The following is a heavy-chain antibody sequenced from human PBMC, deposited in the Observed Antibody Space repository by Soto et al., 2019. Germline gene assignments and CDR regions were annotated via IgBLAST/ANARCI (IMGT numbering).Heavy chain of an antibody. CDR3: ARAYHIVVVTHEYYFDY. V-gene: IGHV1-3*01. J-gene: IGHJ4*02. Sequence: ASVKVSCKASGYTFTSYAMHWVRQAPGQRLEWMGWINAGNGNTKYSQKFQGRVTITRDTSASTAYMELSSLRSEDTAMYYCARAYHIVVVTHEYYFDYWGQGTLVTVSS. CDR1: GYTFTSYA. D-gene: IGHD2-21*02. CDR2: INAGNGNT.